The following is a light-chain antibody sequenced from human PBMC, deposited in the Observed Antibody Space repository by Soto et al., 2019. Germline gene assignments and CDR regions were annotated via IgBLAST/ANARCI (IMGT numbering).Light chain of an antibody. Sequence: EIVLTQSPATLSLSPGERATLSCRASQSVRSNLAWYQHKPGQAPRLLIYDVSNRATGIPGRVSGSGFGTNFTLTVSNVESEDFAVYYCQQRDNWPWTFGQGAKVEIK. V-gene: IGKV3-11*01. J-gene: IGKJ1*01. CDR2: DVS. CDR3: QQRDNWPWT. CDR1: QSVRSN.